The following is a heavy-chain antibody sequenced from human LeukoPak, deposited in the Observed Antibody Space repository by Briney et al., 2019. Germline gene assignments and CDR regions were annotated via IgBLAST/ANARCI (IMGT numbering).Heavy chain of an antibody. CDR2: IYYSGST. D-gene: IGHD3-9*01. CDR1: AGSISSSSYY. V-gene: IGHV4-39*07. J-gene: IGHJ4*02. CDR3: ASLDILTGYYYFDY. Sequence: PSETLSLTCTVSAGSISSSSYYWGWIRQPPGKGLEWIGSIYYSGSTYYNPSLKSRVTISVDTSKNQFSLKLSSVTAADTAVYYCASLDILTGYYYFDYWGQGTLVTVSS.